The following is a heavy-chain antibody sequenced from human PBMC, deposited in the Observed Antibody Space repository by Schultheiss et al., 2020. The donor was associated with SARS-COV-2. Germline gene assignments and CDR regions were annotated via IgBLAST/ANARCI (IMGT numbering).Heavy chain of an antibody. Sequence: GGSLRLSCAASGFTFSNAWMSWVRQAPGKGLEWVSAISGSGGDTYYADSVKGRFTISRDNSKNTVYLEMNSLRAEDTAVYYCAREASGSYPPLNWFDPWGQGTLVTVSS. CDR1: GFTFSNAW. V-gene: IGHV3-23*01. CDR2: ISGSGGDT. D-gene: IGHD1-26*01. CDR3: AREASGSYPPLNWFDP. J-gene: IGHJ5*02.